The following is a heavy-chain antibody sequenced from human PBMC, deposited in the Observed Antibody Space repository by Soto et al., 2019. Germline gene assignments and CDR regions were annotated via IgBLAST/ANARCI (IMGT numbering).Heavy chain of an antibody. J-gene: IGHJ3*02. CDR1: GGTFSSYA. D-gene: IGHD6-13*01. CDR3: ARRVARSSSWYMDAFDI. V-gene: IGHV1-8*02. CDR2: MNPNSGNT. Sequence: ASVKVSCKASGGTFSSYAISWVRQAPGQGLEWMGWMNPNSGNTGYAQKFQGRVTMTRNTSISTAYMELSSLRSEDTAVYYCARRVARSSSWYMDAFDIWGQGTMVTVSS.